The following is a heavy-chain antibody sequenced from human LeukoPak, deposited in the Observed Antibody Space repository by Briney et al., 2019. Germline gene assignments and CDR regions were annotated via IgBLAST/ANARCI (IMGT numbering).Heavy chain of an antibody. CDR3: AKDLGSGYSEPDFDY. CDR1: GFTFSSYS. Sequence: PGGSLRLSCAASGFTFSSYSMNWVRQAPGKGLEWVSSISSSSSYIYYADSVKGRFTISRDNSKNTLYLQMNSLRAEDTAVYYCAKDLGSGYSEPDFDYWGQGTLVTVSS. D-gene: IGHD3-22*01. CDR2: ISSSSSYI. V-gene: IGHV3-21*01. J-gene: IGHJ4*02.